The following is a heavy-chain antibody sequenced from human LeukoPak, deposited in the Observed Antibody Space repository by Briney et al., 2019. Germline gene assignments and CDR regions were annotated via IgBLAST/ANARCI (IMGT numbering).Heavy chain of an antibody. V-gene: IGHV3-33*05. Sequence: GGSLRLSCAASGFSFRDYGMHWVRQAPGKGLEWVAFTPYDGSIQVYADSVRGRFSISRDNDQNTLFLQMNSLRAEDTAVYYCARDLNWETYWGQGTLVSVSS. CDR3: ARDLNWETY. D-gene: IGHD7-27*01. CDR2: TPYDGSIQ. J-gene: IGHJ4*02. CDR1: GFSFRDYG.